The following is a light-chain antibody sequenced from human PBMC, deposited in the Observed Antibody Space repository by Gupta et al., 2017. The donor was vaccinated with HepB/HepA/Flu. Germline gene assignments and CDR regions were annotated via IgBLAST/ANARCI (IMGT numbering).Light chain of an antibody. CDR3: QQRRNWPPLT. CDR2: EAS. CDR1: QSVSNY. Sequence: ETVLTQSLAPLSLSPGERATLSCRASQSVSNYLAWYQQKPGQAPRLLIYEASNRATGIPARFSGSGSGTDFTLTISSLEPEDFAVYYCQQRRNWPPLTFGGGTKVEIK. V-gene: IGKV3-11*01. J-gene: IGKJ4*01.